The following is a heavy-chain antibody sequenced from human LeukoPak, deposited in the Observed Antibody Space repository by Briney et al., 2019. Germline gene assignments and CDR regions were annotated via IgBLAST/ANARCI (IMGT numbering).Heavy chain of an antibody. CDR3: ARQYSYGSQYYFDY. D-gene: IGHD5-18*01. Sequence: QTLSLTCAVSGGSISSGGYSWSWIRQPPGRGLEWIGYIYHSGSTYYNPSLKSRVTISVNRSKNQFSLKLSSVTAADTAVYYCARQYSYGSQYYFDYWGQGTLVTVSS. J-gene: IGHJ4*02. CDR2: IYHSGST. V-gene: IGHV4-30-2*01. CDR1: GGSISSGGYS.